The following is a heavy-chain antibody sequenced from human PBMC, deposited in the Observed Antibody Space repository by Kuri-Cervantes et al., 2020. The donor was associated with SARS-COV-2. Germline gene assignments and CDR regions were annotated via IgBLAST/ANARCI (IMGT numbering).Heavy chain of an antibody. V-gene: IGHV4-38-2*02. CDR2: IYHSGVT. Sequence: SETLSLTCSVFGYSITTGYNWGWVRQPPGKGLEWIGSIYHSGVTHYSPSLKSRVTISVDTSKNQFSLRLSSVTAADTAVYYCARGRMDYDFWSGHHTWSDYWGQGTLVTVSS. CDR3: ARGRMDYDFWSGHHTWSDY. CDR1: GYSITTGYN. J-gene: IGHJ4*02. D-gene: IGHD3-3*01.